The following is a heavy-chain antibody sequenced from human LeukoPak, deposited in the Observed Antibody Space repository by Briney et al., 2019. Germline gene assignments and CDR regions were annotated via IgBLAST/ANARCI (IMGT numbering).Heavy chain of an antibody. CDR2: ISAYNGNT. D-gene: IGHD6-13*01. CDR1: GYTLTSSG. J-gene: IGHJ4*02. CDR3: ARDYSSSWYDY. V-gene: IGHV1-18*01. Sequence: ASVNVSCKASGYTLTSSGISWVRQAPGQGLEWMGWISAYNGNTNYAQKLQGRVTMTTDTSTSTAYMELRSLRSDDTAVYYCARDYSSSWYDYWSQATLVTVSS.